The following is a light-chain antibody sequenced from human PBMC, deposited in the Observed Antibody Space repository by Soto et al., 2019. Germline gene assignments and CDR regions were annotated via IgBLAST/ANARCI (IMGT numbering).Light chain of an antibody. CDR2: EVT. CDR1: SSDVGGYDH. CDR3: ATWDDTLTGPSWV. J-gene: IGLJ3*02. V-gene: IGLV2-8*01. Sequence: QSVLTQPPSASGSPGQSVTIPCTGTSSDVGGYDHVSWYQQHPGKAPKLMIYEVTKRPAGVPDRFSGSKSATSASLAISDLRSEDEADYYCATWDDTLTGPSWVFGGGTKVTVL.